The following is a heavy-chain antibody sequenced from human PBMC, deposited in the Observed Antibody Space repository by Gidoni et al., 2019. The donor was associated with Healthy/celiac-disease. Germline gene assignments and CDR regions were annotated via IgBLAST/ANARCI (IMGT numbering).Heavy chain of an antibody. CDR2: IYYSGRT. V-gene: IGHV4-59*08. CDR3: ARQGDIVATDDAFDI. D-gene: IGHD5-12*01. CDR1: GGSISIYY. J-gene: IGHJ3*02. Sequence: QVQLQESGPGLVKPSETLSLPCTVSGGSISIYYWSWIRQPPGKGLEWIGYIYYSGRTNYNPSLKSRVTISVDTSKNQFSLKLSSVTAADTAVYYCARQGDIVATDDAFDIWGQGTMVTVSS.